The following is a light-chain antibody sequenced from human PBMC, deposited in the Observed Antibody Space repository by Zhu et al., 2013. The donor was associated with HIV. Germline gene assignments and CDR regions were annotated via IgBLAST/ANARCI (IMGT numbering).Light chain of an antibody. CDR2: TNI. Sequence: QSVLAQPPSASARPGQTVTISCSGGSSNIGHNPVSWFQQFPGAAPKLLIYTNIQRPSGVPDRFSGSKSDTSASLAISGLRSGDEADYYCAAWDDNLRGWVFGGGTRLTVL. CDR1: SSNIGHNP. CDR3: AAWDDNLRGWV. J-gene: IGLJ3*02. V-gene: IGLV1-44*01.